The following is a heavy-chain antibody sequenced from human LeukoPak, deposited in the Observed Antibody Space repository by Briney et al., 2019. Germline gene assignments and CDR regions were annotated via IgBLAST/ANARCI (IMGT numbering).Heavy chain of an antibody. CDR2: IHQSGDT. J-gene: IGHJ6*02. CDR1: GASVTSGGFY. D-gene: IGHD6-13*01. CDR3: ASGRQQLAHYGMDV. V-gene: IGHV4-30-2*02. Sequence: SQTLSLTCTVSGASVTSGGFYWSWIRQPPGKGLEWLGYIHQSGDTYSNPSLKSRATVSMDTSTNQFSLNLSSVTAADTAVYYCASGRQQLAHYGMDVWGQGTTVTVSS.